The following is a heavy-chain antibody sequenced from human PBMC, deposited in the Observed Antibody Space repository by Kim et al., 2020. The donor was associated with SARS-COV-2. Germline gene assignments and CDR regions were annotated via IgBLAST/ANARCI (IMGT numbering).Heavy chain of an antibody. D-gene: IGHD2-15*01. J-gene: IGHJ4*02. CDR2: IIPIFGTA. CDR3: ARESDGGYCSGGSCYYVY. Sequence: SVKVSCKASGGTFSSYAISWVRQAPGQGLEWMGGIIPIFGTANYAQKFQGRVTITADESTSTAYMELSSLRSEDTAVYYCARESDGGYCSGGSCYYVYWGQGTLVTVSS. V-gene: IGHV1-69*13. CDR1: GGTFSSYA.